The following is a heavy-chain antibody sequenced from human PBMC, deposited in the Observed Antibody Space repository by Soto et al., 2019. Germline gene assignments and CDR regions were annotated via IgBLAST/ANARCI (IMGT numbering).Heavy chain of an antibody. CDR3: AIGLQIAGARANEAIDV. V-gene: IGHV1-3*01. Sequence: QVQLVQSGAELKKPGASVNISCTASGFTFSDNLINWVRQVPGQGLEWMGWLNPDTGNTRYSETFQGRVTISRHPSVSIVYLELSGLETEETALYCCAIGLQIAGARANEAIDVWGQGTMITVSS. D-gene: IGHD4-4*01. J-gene: IGHJ3*01. CDR1: GFTFSDNL. CDR2: LNPDTGNT.